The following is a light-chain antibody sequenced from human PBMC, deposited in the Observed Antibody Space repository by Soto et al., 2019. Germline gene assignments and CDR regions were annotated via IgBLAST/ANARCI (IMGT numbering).Light chain of an antibody. V-gene: IGLV2-14*01. CDR2: DVS. J-gene: IGLJ2*01. CDR3: SSYTTSGTFVV. Sequence: QSALTQPASVSGSPGQSITISCTGTSSDVGAYNFVSWYQHHPGRAPKLIISDVSSRPSGVSDRFSGSKSGNTASLTISGLQAGDEATYYCSSYTTSGTFVVFGGGTKVTVL. CDR1: SSDVGAYNF.